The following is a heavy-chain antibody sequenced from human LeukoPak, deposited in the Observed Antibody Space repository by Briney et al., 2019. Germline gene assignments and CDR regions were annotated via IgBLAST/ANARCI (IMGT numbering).Heavy chain of an antibody. CDR2: ITSSGSTI. D-gene: IGHD1-14*01. CDR1: GFTFSSYE. J-gene: IGHJ4*02. CDR3: ARVTFNYFDY. V-gene: IGHV3-48*03. Sequence: PGGSLRLSCAVSGFTFSSYEMNWVRQAPGKGLEWVSYITSSGSTIYYADSVKGRFTISRDNAKNSLYLQMNSLRAEDTAVYYCARVTFNYFDYWGRGTLVTVSS.